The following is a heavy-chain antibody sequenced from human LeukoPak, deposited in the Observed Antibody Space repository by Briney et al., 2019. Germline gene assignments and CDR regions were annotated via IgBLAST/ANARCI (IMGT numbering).Heavy chain of an antibody. CDR3: ASTPTPAHISSGWYPIDY. V-gene: IGHV1-2*02. CDR1: GYTFTGYY. J-gene: IGHJ4*02. Sequence: GASVKVSCKASGYTFTGYYMHWVRQAPGQGLEWMGWINPNSGGTNYAQKFQGRVTMTRDTSISTAYMELSRLRSDDTAVYYCASTPTPAHISSGWYPIDYWGQGTLVTVSS. D-gene: IGHD6-19*01. CDR2: INPNSGGT.